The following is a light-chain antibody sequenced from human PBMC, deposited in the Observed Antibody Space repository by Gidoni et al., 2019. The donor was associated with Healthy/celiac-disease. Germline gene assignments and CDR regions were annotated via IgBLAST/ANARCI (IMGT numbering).Light chain of an antibody. CDR2: KAS. CDR3: QQYNSYRT. V-gene: IGKV1-5*03. CDR1: QSISSR. J-gene: IGKJ1*01. Sequence: IQMTQSPSTLSASVGDRVTITCRASQSISSRLAGYQQKPGKAPKLLIYKASSLESGVPSRFSGSGSGTEFTLTISSLQPDDFATYYCQQYNSYRTFGQGTKVEIK.